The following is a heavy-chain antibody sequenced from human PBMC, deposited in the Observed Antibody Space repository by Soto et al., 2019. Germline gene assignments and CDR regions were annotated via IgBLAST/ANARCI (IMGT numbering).Heavy chain of an antibody. V-gene: IGHV3-21*01. D-gene: IGHD6-13*01. CDR3: AXVRMYYSSSQAAYYLDY. Sequence: PGGSLRLSCAPSGFTFSNYAMNWVRQSPGKGLEWVSSISSSGTYIYYADSLKGRFTISRDNAKNSVDLQMNSLRADDTAMYYCAXVRMYYSSSQAAYYLDYWGQGALVTVSS. CDR1: GFTFSNYA. CDR2: ISSSGTYI. J-gene: IGHJ4*02.